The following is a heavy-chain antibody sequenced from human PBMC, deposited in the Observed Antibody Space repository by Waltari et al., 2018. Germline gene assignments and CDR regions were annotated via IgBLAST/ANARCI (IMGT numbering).Heavy chain of an antibody. D-gene: IGHD3-22*01. CDR2: ISDSGVIT. CDR1: GFNFISYA. Sequence: EEHLLESGGGLAQPGGSLRLSCAASGFNFISYAMSWVRQAPGKGLGWVSGISDSGVITKYAASVKGRFTVSRDNSKNTVFLHLNSLRAEDTAIYYCARHLYSIDYLELAKWGQGTLVTVSS. CDR3: ARHLYSIDYLELAK. V-gene: IGHV3-23*01. J-gene: IGHJ4*02.